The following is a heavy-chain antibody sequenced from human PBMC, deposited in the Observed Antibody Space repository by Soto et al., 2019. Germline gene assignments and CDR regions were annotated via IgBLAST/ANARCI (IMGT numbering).Heavy chain of an antibody. V-gene: IGHV4-34*01. CDR3: ARGWGRIFDY. J-gene: IGHJ4*02. CDR2: INHSGST. CDR1: GGSISGYY. Sequence: SETLSLTYAVYGGSISGYYWSWIRQPPGKGLEWIGEINHSGSTNYNPSLKSRVTISVDTSKNQFSLKLSSVTAADTAVYYCARGWGRIFDYWGQGTLVTVSS. D-gene: IGHD7-27*01.